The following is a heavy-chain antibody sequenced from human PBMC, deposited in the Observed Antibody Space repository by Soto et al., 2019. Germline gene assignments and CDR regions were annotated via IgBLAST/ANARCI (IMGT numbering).Heavy chain of an antibody. CDR2: ISDRGINT. V-gene: IGHV3-23*01. Sequence: PGGSLRLSCAASGFSFSTYAMSWVRQAPGKGLEWVSAISDRGINTYFADSVKGRFTISRDNSKNTLHPQMNSLRAEDTAVYYCAKEIGEYSYGYNAFDIWGQGTMVTVSS. CDR1: GFSFSTYA. CDR3: AKEIGEYSYGYNAFDI. J-gene: IGHJ3*02. D-gene: IGHD5-18*01.